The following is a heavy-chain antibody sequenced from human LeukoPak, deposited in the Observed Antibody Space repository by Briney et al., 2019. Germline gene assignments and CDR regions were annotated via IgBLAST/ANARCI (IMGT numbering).Heavy chain of an antibody. CDR3: ARDESLAIDY. CDR2: IKQDGSEK. J-gene: IGHJ4*02. D-gene: IGHD2/OR15-2a*01. Sequence: GGSLSLSCAAPGFTFSSYSLSWVRQAPGKGLEWVANIKQDGSEKYYVDSVKGRFTISRDNAKNSLYLQMNSLRAEDTAVYYCARDESLAIDYWGQGTLVTVSS. CDR1: GFTFSSYS. V-gene: IGHV3-7*01.